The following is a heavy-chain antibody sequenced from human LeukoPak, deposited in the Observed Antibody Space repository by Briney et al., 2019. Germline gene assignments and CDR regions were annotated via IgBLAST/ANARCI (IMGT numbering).Heavy chain of an antibody. CDR3: ARLTYYYGSGSYHGMDV. D-gene: IGHD3-10*01. V-gene: IGHV5-51*01. CDR2: IYPGDSDT. CDR1: GYSFTSYW. J-gene: IGHJ6*02. Sequence: GESLKISCKGSGYSFTSYWIGWVRQMPGKGLEWMGIIYPGDSDTRYSPSFQGQVTISADKSISTAYLQWSSLKASDTAMYYCARLTYYYGSGSYHGMDVWGQGTTVTVSS.